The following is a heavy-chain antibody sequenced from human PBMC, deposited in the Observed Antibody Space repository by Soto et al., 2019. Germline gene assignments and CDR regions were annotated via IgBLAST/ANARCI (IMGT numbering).Heavy chain of an antibody. J-gene: IGHJ4*02. CDR2: ISGSGGST. CDR1: GFTFSSYA. CDR3: AKANTRGLGGSYYYFDY. V-gene: IGHV3-23*01. D-gene: IGHD1-26*01. Sequence: GGSLRLSCAASGFTFSSYAMSWVRQAPGKGLEWVSAISGSGGSTYYADSVKGRFTISRDNSKNTLYLQMNSLRAEDTAVYYCAKANTRGLGGSYYYFDYWGQGTLVTVSS.